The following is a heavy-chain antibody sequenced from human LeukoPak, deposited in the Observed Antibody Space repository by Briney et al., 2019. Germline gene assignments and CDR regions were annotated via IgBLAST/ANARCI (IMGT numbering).Heavy chain of an antibody. CDR2: MNPNSGNT. CDR1: GYTFTSYD. J-gene: IGHJ3*02. CDR3: ARAVLGYCSSTSCYGGAFDI. D-gene: IGHD2-2*01. V-gene: IGHV1-8*03. Sequence: ASVKVSCKASGYTFTSYDINWVRQATGQGLEWMGWMNPNSGNTGYAQKFQGRVTITRNTSISTAYMELSSLRSEDTAVYYCARAVLGYCSSTSCYGGAFDIWGQGTMVTVSS.